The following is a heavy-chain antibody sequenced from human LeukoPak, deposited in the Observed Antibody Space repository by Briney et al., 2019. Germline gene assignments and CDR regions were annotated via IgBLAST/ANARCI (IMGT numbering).Heavy chain of an antibody. J-gene: IGHJ4*02. V-gene: IGHV3-48*01. CDR1: GFSFSSYS. D-gene: IGHD6-19*01. Sequence: GGSLRLSCAASGFSFSSYSMNWVRQAPGKGLEWVSYISSSSSTIYYADSVKGRFTISRDNAKNSLYLQMNSLRAGDTAVYYCARVRSDSSGWYHVLDWGQGTLVTVSS. CDR2: ISSSSSTI. CDR3: ARVRSDSSGWYHVLD.